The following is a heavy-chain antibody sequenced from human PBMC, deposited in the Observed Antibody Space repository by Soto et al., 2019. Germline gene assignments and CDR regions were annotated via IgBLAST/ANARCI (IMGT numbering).Heavy chain of an antibody. Sequence: EVELVESGGKLVEPGKSLKLTCTASGFTLGAAARPWVRQDSGKGLEWLGRIGSKGETYATTYAASVKGRFTISRDDSKKTAYLQMNSLESEDTAVYYCSRDDSDWLFNGGRGTLVTVSS. V-gene: IGHV3-73*02. CDR3: SRDDSDWLFN. D-gene: IGHD3-9*01. CDR1: GFTLGAAA. J-gene: IGHJ4*02. CDR2: IGSKGETYAT.